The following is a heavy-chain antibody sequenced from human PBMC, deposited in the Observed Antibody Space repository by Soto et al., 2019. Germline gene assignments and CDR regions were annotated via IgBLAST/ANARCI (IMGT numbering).Heavy chain of an antibody. J-gene: IGHJ4*02. CDR1: GYTFTGYY. CDR3: ARVRSSGWYTAYY. CDR2: INPNSGGT. D-gene: IGHD6-19*01. V-gene: IGHV1-2*02. Sequence: ASVKVSCKTFGYTFTGYYMHWVRQAPGQGLEWMGWINPNSGGTNYAQNFQGRVTMTRDTPISTAYMELSRLRSDDTAVYYCARVRSSGWYTAYYWGQGTLVTVPS.